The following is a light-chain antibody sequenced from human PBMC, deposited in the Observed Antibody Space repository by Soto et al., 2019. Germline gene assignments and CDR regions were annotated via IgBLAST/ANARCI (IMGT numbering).Light chain of an antibody. V-gene: IGKV1-39*01. J-gene: IGKJ5*01. CDR2: AAF. Sequence: DIQMTQSPSSLSASVGDRVTITCRASQSISSYLNWYQQKPGKAPKLLIYAAFSLQSGVPSRFSGSGSGTDFTLTISSLQPEDFATYYCQQSYSTPPTCGQGTRREIK. CDR3: QQSYSTPPT. CDR1: QSISSY.